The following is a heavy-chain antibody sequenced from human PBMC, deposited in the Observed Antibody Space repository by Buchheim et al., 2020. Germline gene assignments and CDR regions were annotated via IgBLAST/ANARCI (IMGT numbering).Heavy chain of an antibody. CDR1: GYSFTSYW. CDR3: AIHSASGYQLGGSWYFDL. CDR2: IDPSDSYT. V-gene: IGHV5-10-1*03. J-gene: IGHJ2*01. D-gene: IGHD3-22*01. Sequence: EVQLVQSGAEVKKPGESLRISCKGSGYSFTSYWISWVRQMPGKGLEWMGRIDPSDSYTNYSPSFQGHVTISADKSISTASPQWSSLKASDTAMYYCAIHSASGYQLGGSWYFDLWGRGTL.